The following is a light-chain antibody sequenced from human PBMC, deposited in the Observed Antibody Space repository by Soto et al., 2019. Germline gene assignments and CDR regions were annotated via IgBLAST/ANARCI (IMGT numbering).Light chain of an antibody. J-gene: IGLJ2*01. CDR1: SSNVGSKY. Sequence: QSLLTQPPSVSAAPGQTVTISCSGSSSNVGSKYVSWYQQIPATAPKLLIYENDKRPSGVPDRISGSKSGTSATLAITGLQTGDEANYYCVSWDTSLSGKVFGGGTKLTVL. V-gene: IGLV1-51*01. CDR2: END. CDR3: VSWDTSLSGKV.